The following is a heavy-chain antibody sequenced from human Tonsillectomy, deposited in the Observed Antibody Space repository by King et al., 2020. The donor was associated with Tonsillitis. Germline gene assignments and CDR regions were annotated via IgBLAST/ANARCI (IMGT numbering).Heavy chain of an antibody. CDR3: AKVVSTAMVYYFDY. J-gene: IGHJ4*02. D-gene: IGHD5-18*01. CDR1: GFTFSSSA. Sequence: VQSGGSLRLSCAASGFTFSSSAMAWVRQAPGKGLEWVSGISGSGGTTYYADSVKGRFTISRDDSKNTLYLQMNILGAEDTALYYCAKVVSTAMVYYFDYWGQGTLVAVSS. V-gene: IGHV3-23*01. CDR2: ISGSGGTT.